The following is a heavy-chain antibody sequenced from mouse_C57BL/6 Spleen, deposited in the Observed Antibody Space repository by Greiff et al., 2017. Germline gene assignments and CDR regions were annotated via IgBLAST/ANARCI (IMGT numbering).Heavy chain of an antibody. V-gene: IGHV1-50*01. CDR2: IDPSDSYT. Sequence: VQLQQPGAELVKPGASVKLSCKASGYTFTSYWMQWVKQRPGQGLEWIGEIDPSDSYTNYNQKFKGKATLTVDTSSSTAYMQLSSLTSEDSAVYYCASPYDGSSPFAYWGQGTLVTASA. CDR1: GYTFTSYW. J-gene: IGHJ3*01. CDR3: ASPYDGSSPFAY. D-gene: IGHD1-1*01.